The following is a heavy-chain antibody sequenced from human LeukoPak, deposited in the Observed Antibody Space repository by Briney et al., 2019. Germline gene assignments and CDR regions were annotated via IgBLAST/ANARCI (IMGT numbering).Heavy chain of an antibody. CDR1: GGSISSYY. J-gene: IGHJ6*03. Sequence: KPSETLSLTCIVSGGSISSYYWSWIRQPPGKGLEWIGYIYYSGSTNYNPSLKSRVTISVDTSKNQFSLKLSSVTAADTAVYYCARAELGPPYYYYYYMDVWGKGTTVTVSS. D-gene: IGHD3-10*01. CDR3: ARAELGPPYYYYYYMDV. CDR2: IYYSGST. V-gene: IGHV4-59*01.